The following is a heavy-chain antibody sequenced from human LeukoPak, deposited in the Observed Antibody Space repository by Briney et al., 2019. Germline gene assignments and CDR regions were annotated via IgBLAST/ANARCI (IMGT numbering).Heavy chain of an antibody. Sequence: ASVKVSCKASGGTFSSDAISWVRQAPGQGLEWMGRIIPILGIANYAQKFQGRVTITADKSTSTAYMELSSLRSEDTAVYYCARAKDYSNYGVYFDYWGQGTLVTVSS. D-gene: IGHD4-11*01. CDR2: IIPILGIA. CDR1: GGTFSSDA. CDR3: ARAKDYSNYGVYFDY. V-gene: IGHV1-69*04. J-gene: IGHJ4*02.